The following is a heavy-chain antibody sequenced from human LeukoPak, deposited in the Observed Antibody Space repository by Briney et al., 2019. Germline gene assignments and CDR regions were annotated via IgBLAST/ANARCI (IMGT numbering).Heavy chain of an antibody. Sequence: GESLRLSCAASGFTFSSYWMSWVRQAPGKGLEWVANINQDGSEKYYVDSVKGRLTISRDNSRNTLYLQMNSLRAEDTAVYYCAKDPSDLGGSGSNNYFDCWGQGTLVTVSS. D-gene: IGHD3-10*01. V-gene: IGHV3-7*05. J-gene: IGHJ4*02. CDR3: AKDPSDLGGSGSNNYFDC. CDR2: INQDGSEK. CDR1: GFTFSSYW.